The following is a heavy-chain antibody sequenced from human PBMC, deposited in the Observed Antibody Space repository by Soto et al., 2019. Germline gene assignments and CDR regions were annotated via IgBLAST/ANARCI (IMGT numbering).Heavy chain of an antibody. CDR3: YTDKYYYDSSGYYYYYYGMDV. CDR1: GFTFSSAW. CDR2: IKSKTDGGRT. Sequence: GGSLRLSCAASGFTFSSAWMSWVRQAPGKGLEWVGSIKSKTDGGRTDNAAHVKCRYTSSRDDSKNTLYLQMNRLKTEDTAVYYCYTDKYYYDSSGYYYYYYGMDVWGQGTTVTVSS. D-gene: IGHD3-22*01. V-gene: IGHV3-15*01. J-gene: IGHJ6*02.